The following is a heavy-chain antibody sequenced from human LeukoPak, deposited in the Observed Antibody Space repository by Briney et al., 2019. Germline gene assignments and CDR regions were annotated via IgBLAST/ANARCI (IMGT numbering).Heavy chain of an antibody. CDR2: IYSGGAT. CDR3: AKDGIADY. CDR1: GFTFSSYA. J-gene: IGHJ4*02. Sequence: PGGSLRLSCAASGFTFSSYAMSWVRQTPGKGLEWVSAIYSGGATHYADSVKGRFFISRDNSKNTLYLQMNSLRAEDTAIYYCAKDGIADYWGQGTLVTVSS. V-gene: IGHV3-23*01. D-gene: IGHD6-13*01.